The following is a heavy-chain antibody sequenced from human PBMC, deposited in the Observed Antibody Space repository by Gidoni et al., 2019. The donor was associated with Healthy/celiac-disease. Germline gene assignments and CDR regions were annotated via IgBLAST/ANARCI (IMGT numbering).Heavy chain of an antibody. CDR3: ARDSGDSSGYYSFGALDY. V-gene: IGHV3-21*01. CDR1: GLTFSSYS. D-gene: IGHD3-22*01. Sequence: EVQLVESGGGLVKPGGSLRLSCAASGLTFSSYSMNWVRQAPGKGLEWVSSISSSSSYIYYADSVKGRFTISRDNAKNSLYLQMNSLRAEDTAVYYCARDSGDSSGYYSFGALDYWGQGTLVTVSS. J-gene: IGHJ4*02. CDR2: ISSSSSYI.